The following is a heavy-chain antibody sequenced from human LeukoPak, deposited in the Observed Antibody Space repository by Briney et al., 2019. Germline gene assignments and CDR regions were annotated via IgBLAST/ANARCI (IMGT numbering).Heavy chain of an antibody. Sequence: SLRLSCAASGFSFDDYAMHWVRQAPGKGLEWVSGISWNSGSIGYADSVKGRFTISRENAKNSLYLHMNSLRTEDTALYYCAKDMGDGYYTSFDYWGQGTLVTVSS. V-gene: IGHV3-9*01. CDR1: GFSFDDYA. J-gene: IGHJ4*02. CDR2: ISWNSGSI. D-gene: IGHD3-3*01. CDR3: AKDMGDGYYTSFDY.